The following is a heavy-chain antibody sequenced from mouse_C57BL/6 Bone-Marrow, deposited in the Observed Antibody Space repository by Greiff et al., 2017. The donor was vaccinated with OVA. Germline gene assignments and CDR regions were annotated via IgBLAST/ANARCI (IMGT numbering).Heavy chain of an antibody. CDR3: ARIYYGNYELYFNY. J-gene: IGHJ2*01. V-gene: IGHV1-61*01. D-gene: IGHD2-1*01. Sequence: QVQLQQSGAELVRPGSSVKLSCKASGYTFTSYWMDWVKQRPGQGLEWIGNIYPSDSETHYNQKFKDKATLTVDKSSSTAYMQLSSLTSEDSAVYYCARIYYGNYELYFNYWGQGTTLTVSS. CDR2: IYPSDSET. CDR1: GYTFTSYW.